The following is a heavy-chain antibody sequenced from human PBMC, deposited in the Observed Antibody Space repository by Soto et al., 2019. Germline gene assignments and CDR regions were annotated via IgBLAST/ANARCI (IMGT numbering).Heavy chain of an antibody. Sequence: EVQLVESGGGLVQPGGSLRLSCAASAFTFSNYNMNWVRQAPGKGLEWVSYISSSSTIYYADSVKGRFTISRDNATNSLYLQMNSLRAEDTAVYYCAREGDSSGWYNWFDPWGQGTLVTVSS. CDR3: AREGDSSGWYNWFDP. CDR2: ISSSSTI. V-gene: IGHV3-48*01. CDR1: AFTFSNYN. J-gene: IGHJ5*02. D-gene: IGHD3-22*01.